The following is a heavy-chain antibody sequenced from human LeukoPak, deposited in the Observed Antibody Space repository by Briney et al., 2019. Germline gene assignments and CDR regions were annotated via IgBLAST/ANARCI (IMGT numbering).Heavy chain of an antibody. J-gene: IGHJ1*01. V-gene: IGHV1-2*02. Sequence: ASVKVSCKASGYTFTGYYMHWVRQAPGQGLEWMGLINPNSGGTNYAQKFQGRVTMTRDTSISTAYMELSRLRSDDTAVYYCARDRNYYDSSGPPQHWGQGTLVTVSS. CDR2: INPNSGGT. D-gene: IGHD3-22*01. CDR1: GYTFTGYY. CDR3: ARDRNYYDSSGPPQH.